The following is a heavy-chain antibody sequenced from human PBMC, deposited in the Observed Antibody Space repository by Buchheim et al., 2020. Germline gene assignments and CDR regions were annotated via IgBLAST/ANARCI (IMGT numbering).Heavy chain of an antibody. Sequence: VQLVESGGGLVQPGGSLRLSCAASGFTFSSYAMHWVRQAPGKGLEWVAVISYDGSNKYYADSVKGRFTISRDNSKNTLYLQMNSLRAEDTAVYYCARNKMAAGYPPSYSGYGMDVWGQGTT. J-gene: IGHJ6*02. V-gene: IGHV3-30-3*01. D-gene: IGHD6-13*01. CDR1: GFTFSSYA. CDR2: ISYDGSNK. CDR3: ARNKMAAGYPPSYSGYGMDV.